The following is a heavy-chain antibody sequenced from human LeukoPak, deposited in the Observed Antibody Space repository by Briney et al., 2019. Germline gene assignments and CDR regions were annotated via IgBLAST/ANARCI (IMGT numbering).Heavy chain of an antibody. CDR2: ISSNSNYI. J-gene: IGHJ4*02. Sequence: PGGSLRLSCAASGFTFSSFTMNWVRQAPGKGLEWVSSISSNSNYIYYADSLKGRFTISRDNAKNSLYLQMNSLRAEDTAVYYCARVGRSGGVFDSWGQGTLVTVSS. CDR1: GFTFSSFT. D-gene: IGHD3-10*01. V-gene: IGHV3-21*01. CDR3: ARVGRSGGVFDS.